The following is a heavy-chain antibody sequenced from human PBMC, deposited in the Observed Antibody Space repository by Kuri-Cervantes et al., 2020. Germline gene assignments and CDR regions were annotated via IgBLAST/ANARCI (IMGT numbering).Heavy chain of an antibody. CDR3: AKDFHGGNSARSAFDS. CDR1: GFTFDDYA. V-gene: IGHV3-9*01. CDR2: ISWNSGSI. J-gene: IGHJ3*02. D-gene: IGHD4-23*01. Sequence: SLKISCAASGFTFDDYAMHWVRQAPGKGLEWVSGISWNSGSIGYADSVKGRFTISRDNSKNTVYLQMNSLRGEDTAVYYCAKDFHGGNSARSAFDSWGQGTMVTVSS.